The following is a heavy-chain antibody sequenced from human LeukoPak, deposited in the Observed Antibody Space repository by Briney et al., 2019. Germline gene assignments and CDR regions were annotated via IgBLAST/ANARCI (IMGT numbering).Heavy chain of an antibody. CDR3: ARDLPPRGYSAYAGLRRSVGFDP. V-gene: IGHV4-30-4*01. CDR1: GGSISSGDYY. Sequence: PSETLSLTCTVSGGSISSGDYYWSWIRQPPGKGLEWIGYIYYSGSTYCNPSLKSRVTISVDTSKNQFSLKLSSVTAADTAVYYCARDLPPRGYSAYAGLRRSVGFDPWGQGTLVTVSS. CDR2: IYYSGST. J-gene: IGHJ5*02. D-gene: IGHD5-12*01.